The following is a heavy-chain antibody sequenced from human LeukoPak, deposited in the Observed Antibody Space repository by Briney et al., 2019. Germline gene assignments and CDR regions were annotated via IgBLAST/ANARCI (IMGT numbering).Heavy chain of an antibody. J-gene: IGHJ6*02. V-gene: IGHV3-21*01. Sequence: GGSLRLSYSASGFTFSSYSMNWVRQAPGKGLEWVSSISSNTKYIYYADSVKGRFTISRDNAKNSLYLQMNSLRAEDTAVYYCARAYPYYYYGMDVWGQGTTVTVSS. CDR2: ISSNTKYI. CDR3: ARAYPYYYYGMDV. CDR1: GFTFSSYS. D-gene: IGHD2-2*02.